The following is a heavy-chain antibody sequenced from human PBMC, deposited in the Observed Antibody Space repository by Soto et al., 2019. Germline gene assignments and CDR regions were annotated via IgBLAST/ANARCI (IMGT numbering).Heavy chain of an antibody. D-gene: IGHD1-26*01. CDR1: GFTFSSYG. V-gene: IGHV3-30*18. J-gene: IGHJ5*02. CDR2: ISYDGSNK. Sequence: QVQLVESGGGVVQPGRSLRLSCAASGFTFSSYGMHWVRQAPGKGLEWVAVISYDGSNKYYADSVKGRFTISRDNSKNTLYLQMNSLRAEDTAVYYCAKVHRWEARGAFDPWGQGTLVTVSS. CDR3: AKVHRWEARGAFDP.